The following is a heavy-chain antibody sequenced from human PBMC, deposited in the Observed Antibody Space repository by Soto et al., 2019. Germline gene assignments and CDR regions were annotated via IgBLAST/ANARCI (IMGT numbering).Heavy chain of an antibody. J-gene: IGHJ4*02. V-gene: IGHV3-64D*06. CDR1: GFTFSIYA. D-gene: IGHD3-22*01. CDR2: ISTNGGST. Sequence: PGGSLRLSCSASGFTFSIYAMHWVRQAPGKGLEYVSVISTNGGSTYYADSVKGRFTISRDNSKNTVYLQMSSLRAEDTAVYYCVKGEYYYASSAYYPFDYWGQGTLVTVSS. CDR3: VKGEYYYASSAYYPFDY.